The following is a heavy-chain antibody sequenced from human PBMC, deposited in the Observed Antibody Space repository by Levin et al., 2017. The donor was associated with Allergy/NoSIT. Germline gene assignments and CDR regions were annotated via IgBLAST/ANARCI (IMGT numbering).Heavy chain of an antibody. J-gene: IGHJ4*02. V-gene: IGHV4-59*01. CDR1: GGSISSYY. D-gene: IGHD6-13*01. CDR2: IYYSGST. CDR3: ARVQVRAPWDGSSWYEALDY. Sequence: SETLSLTCTVSGGSISSYYWNWIRQPPGKGLEWIAYIYYSGSTNYNPSLKSRVTISVDTSNNQLSLKLSSVNAADTAVYYCARVQVRAPWDGSSWYEALDYWGQGTLVTVSS.